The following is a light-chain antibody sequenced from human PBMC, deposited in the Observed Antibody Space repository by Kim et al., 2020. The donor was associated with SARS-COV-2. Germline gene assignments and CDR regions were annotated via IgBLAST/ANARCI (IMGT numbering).Light chain of an antibody. V-gene: IGKV1-5*01. CDR1: QSISNW. CDR3: QQYRNLWT. J-gene: IGKJ1*01. Sequence: SASVGDSVTITWRASQSISNWLAWYQQKPGKAPKLLINDASSLESGVPSRFSGSGTGTEFTLTISRLQPDDFATYYCQQYRNLWTFGQGTKVDIK. CDR2: DAS.